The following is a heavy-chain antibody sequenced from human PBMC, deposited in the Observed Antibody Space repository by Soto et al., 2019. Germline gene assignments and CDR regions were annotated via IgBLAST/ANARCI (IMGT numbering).Heavy chain of an antibody. CDR3: ARLRPEYSSGWYLEC. CDR2: IDWDDDK. Sequence: SGPTLVNPTQTLTLTCTFAGFLLSTIGMCVSWIRQPPGRALEWLARIDWDDDKYYSTSLKTRLTISKDTSKNQVVLTMTNMDPVDTAPYYCARLRPEYSSGWYLECWGPGTVVTVAS. J-gene: IGHJ4*02. V-gene: IGHV2-70*11. CDR1: GFLLSTIGMC. D-gene: IGHD6-19*01.